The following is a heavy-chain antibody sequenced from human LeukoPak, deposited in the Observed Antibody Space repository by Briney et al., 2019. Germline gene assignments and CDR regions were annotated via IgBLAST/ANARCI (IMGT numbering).Heavy chain of an antibody. D-gene: IGHD2-2*01. J-gene: IGHJ6*03. CDR3: ARDSKAGLVVPAAVYYYYYMDV. CDR2: INPNINGT. Sequence: GASVKVSCKASGYIFTDYYMHWVRQAPGQELEWMGWINPNINGTNYAQKFQGRVTMTGDRSISTAYMELSRLRSDDTAVYYCARDSKAGLVVPAAVYYYYYMDVWGKGTTVTISS. CDR1: GYIFTDYY. V-gene: IGHV1-2*02.